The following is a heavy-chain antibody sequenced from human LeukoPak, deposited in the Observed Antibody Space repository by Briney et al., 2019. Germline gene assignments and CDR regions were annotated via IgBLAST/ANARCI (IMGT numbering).Heavy chain of an antibody. D-gene: IGHD3-22*01. J-gene: IGHJ4*02. CDR2: IISSGSTI. CDR1: GFTFSSYE. Sequence: GGSLRLSCAASGFTFSSYEMNWVRQAPGKGLGWVSYIISSGSTIYYADSVKGPFTISRDNSKNSLYRQMNSLRAEDTAVYYCARDRLTRYYYDSSGLDYWGQGTLVTVSS. CDR3: ARDRLTRYYYDSSGLDY. V-gene: IGHV3-48*03.